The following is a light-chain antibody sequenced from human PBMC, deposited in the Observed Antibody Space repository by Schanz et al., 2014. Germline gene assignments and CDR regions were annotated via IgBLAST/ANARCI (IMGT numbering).Light chain of an antibody. CDR1: TDVDYGNF. J-gene: IGLJ3*02. CDR2: DVH. CDR3: CSYAGRPWV. Sequence: QSVLTQPASVSGSPGQSITVSCTGTTDVDYGNFVSWYQQHPGKAPKLIIYDVHHRPSGVSNRFSGSKTGDTASLTISGLQAEDEADYYCCSYAGRPWVFGGGTKLTVL. V-gene: IGLV2-14*03.